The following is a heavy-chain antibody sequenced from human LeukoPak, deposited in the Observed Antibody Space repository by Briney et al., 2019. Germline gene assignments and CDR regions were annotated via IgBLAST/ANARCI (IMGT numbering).Heavy chain of an antibody. D-gene: IGHD3-3*01. V-gene: IGHV3-20*04. CDR1: GFTFDDYD. CDR2: INWNGVRT. Sequence: GGSLRLSCAASGFTFDDYDMNWVRQAPGKGLEWVSGINWNGVRTAYADSVKGRFAISRDNAKNSLYLQMNTLRDEDTALYYCAREGRITIFGVVSKWFDPWGQGTLVTVSS. CDR3: AREGRITIFGVVSKWFDP. J-gene: IGHJ5*02.